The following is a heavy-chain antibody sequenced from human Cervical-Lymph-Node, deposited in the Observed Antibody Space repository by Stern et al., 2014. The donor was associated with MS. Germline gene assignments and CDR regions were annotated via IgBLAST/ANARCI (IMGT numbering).Heavy chain of an antibody. CDR2: ISVVGSNR. D-gene: IGHD6-6*01. Sequence: QVQLVESGGGVVQPGRSLRLSCAVSGLTLNSLGMHWVRQAPGKGLEWVAVISVVGSNRSYGYSVQGRVSISRGLSNNTVYMRMDSVRPEYTSVYYCLGLVDAMHVWGQGTTVTVSS. CDR1: GLTLNSLG. V-gene: IGHV3-30*03. CDR3: LGLVDAMHV. J-gene: IGHJ6*02.